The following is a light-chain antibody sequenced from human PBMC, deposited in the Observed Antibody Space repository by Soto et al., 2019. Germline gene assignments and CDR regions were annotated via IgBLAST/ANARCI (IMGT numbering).Light chain of an antibody. CDR2: DIS. J-gene: IGKJ2*01. CDR1: QSVPSY. Sequence: EIVLTQFPATLSLSPADRATLSCRASQSVPSYLAWYQQKPGQAPRLLVYDISNRATGIPARFTGSGSGTDFTRTISSLEPEDSAVDYCQQRNAWPRNTCGKGTKLEI. CDR3: QQRNAWPRNT. V-gene: IGKV3-11*01.